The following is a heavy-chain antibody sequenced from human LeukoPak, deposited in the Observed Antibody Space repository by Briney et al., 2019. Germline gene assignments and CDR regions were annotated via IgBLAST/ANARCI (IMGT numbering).Heavy chain of an antibody. V-gene: IGHV4-39*01. J-gene: IGHJ4*02. CDR1: GFSISSSGYY. CDR2: IYYGGFT. D-gene: IGHD6-13*01. Sequence: SETLSLTCTASGFSISSSGYYWVWLRQPPGKGLDWIGNIYYGGFTYYNPSLKGRVTISVDTSKNQFSLKLSSVTATDTAVYYCAKRAGGSAAGINYWGQGTLVDVSS. CDR3: AKRAGGSAAGINY.